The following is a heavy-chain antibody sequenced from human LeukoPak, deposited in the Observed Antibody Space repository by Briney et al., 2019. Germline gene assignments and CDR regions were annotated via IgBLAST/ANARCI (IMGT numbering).Heavy chain of an antibody. D-gene: IGHD4-23*01. CDR3: AKRSDYGGNSNYFDF. J-gene: IGHJ4*02. CDR2: ISGRDGDT. V-gene: IGHV3-23*01. Sequence: GGSLRLSCAAPGFTFSTYGMSWVRQAPGKGLEWVSIISGRDGDTYYADSMKGRFTISRDNSKNTLYLQMNSLSAEDTAVYYCAKRSDYGGNSNYFDFWGQGTPVTVSS. CDR1: GFTFSTYG.